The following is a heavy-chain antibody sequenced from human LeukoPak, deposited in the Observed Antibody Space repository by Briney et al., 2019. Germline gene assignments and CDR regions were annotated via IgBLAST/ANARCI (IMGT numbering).Heavy chain of an antibody. Sequence: PGGSLRLSCAASGFTFSYSEMTWVRQAPGKGLEWVSYITNGGSTIYYADSVKGRFTISRDNAKNLLYLQMNSLRAEDTALYYCARAEDSSSCFDYWGQGTLVTVSS. J-gene: IGHJ4*02. D-gene: IGHD6-13*01. CDR3: ARAEDSSSCFDY. V-gene: IGHV3-48*03. CDR1: GFTFSYSE. CDR2: ITNGGSTI.